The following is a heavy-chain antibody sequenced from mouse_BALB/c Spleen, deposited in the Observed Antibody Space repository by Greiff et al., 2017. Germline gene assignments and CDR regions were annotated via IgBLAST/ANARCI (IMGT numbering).Heavy chain of an antibody. D-gene: IGHD2-4*01. V-gene: IGHV1S81*02. CDR3: ARLTMIIPFDY. CDR1: GYTFTSYW. CDR2: INPSNGRT. J-gene: IGHJ2*01. Sequence: VQLQQPGAELVKPGASVKLSCKASGYTFTSYWMHWVKQRPGQGLEWIGEINPSNGRTNYNEKFKSKATLTVDKSSSTAYMQLSSLTSEDSAVYYFARLTMIIPFDYWGQGTTLTVSS.